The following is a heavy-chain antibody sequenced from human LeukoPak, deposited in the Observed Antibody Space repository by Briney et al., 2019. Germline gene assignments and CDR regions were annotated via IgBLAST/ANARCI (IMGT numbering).Heavy chain of an antibody. CDR2: ISAYNGNT. Sequence: ASVKVSCKASGYTFTSYGISWVRQAPEQGLEWMGWISAYNGNTNYAQKLQGRVTMTTDTSTSTAYMELRSLRSDDTAVYYCAINAIAARPPAFDIWGQGTMVTVSS. J-gene: IGHJ3*02. D-gene: IGHD6-6*01. CDR1: GYTFTSYG. V-gene: IGHV1-18*01. CDR3: AINAIAARPPAFDI.